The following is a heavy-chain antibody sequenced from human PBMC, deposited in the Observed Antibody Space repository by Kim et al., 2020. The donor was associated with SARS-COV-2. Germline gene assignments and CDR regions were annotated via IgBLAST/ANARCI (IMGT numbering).Heavy chain of an antibody. D-gene: IGHD2-21*01. J-gene: IGHJ3*02. V-gene: IGHV3-30*01. CDR3: ARDGAYCGGDCYFPHGAFDI. Sequence: RFTISRDNSKNTLYLQMNSLRAEDTAVYYCARDGAYCGGDCYFPHGAFDIWGQGTMVTVSS.